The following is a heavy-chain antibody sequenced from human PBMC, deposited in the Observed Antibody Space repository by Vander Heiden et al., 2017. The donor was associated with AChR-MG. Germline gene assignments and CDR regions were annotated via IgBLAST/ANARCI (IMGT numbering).Heavy chain of an antibody. D-gene: IGHD2-8*02. CDR1: GFIVRNAW. Sequence: EVHLVESGGDLVKPGGSLRLSCAGPGFIVRNAWMSWARQAPGKGLEWVGRIKSKSDGGATDYAAPVKGRFTISRDDLKNMLYRQMNSLKTEDTAVYYCGTGSAFDIWGQGTMVTVSS. J-gene: IGHJ3*02. CDR3: GTGSAFDI. V-gene: IGHV3-15*01. CDR2: IKSKSDGGAT.